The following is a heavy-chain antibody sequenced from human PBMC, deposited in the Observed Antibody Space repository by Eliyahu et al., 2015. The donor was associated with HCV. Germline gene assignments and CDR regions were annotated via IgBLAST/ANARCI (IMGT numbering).Heavy chain of an antibody. J-gene: IGHJ5*02. D-gene: IGHD6-19*01. CDR3: ASGGGGIAVTGTGGWFDP. CDR2: IHYSGXT. Sequence: QVQLQESGPGLVKPSETLSLTCTVSGXSXPTXYWRWXRQPPGKGMEWIGYIHYSGXTNSNXSLKSRVTISVDTSKNQFSLNLTSVTAADTAMYYCASGGGGIAVTGTGGWFDPWGQGTLVTVSS. V-gene: IGHV4-59*01. CDR1: GXSXPTXY.